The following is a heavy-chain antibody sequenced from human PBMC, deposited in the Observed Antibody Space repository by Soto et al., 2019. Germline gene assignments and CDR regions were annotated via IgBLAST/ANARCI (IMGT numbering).Heavy chain of an antibody. CDR1: GGSISSGGYY. Sequence: QVQLQESGPGLVKPSQTLSLTCTVSGGSISSGGYYWSWIRQHPGKGLEWIGYIYYSGSTYYNPSLRSRVTRSVDTSKNHSSLKLSSVTAADTAVYYCARVDRGVRGVIAGGYYYVHVWGKGATVTVSS. J-gene: IGHJ6*03. CDR2: IYYSGST. CDR3: ARVDRGVRGVIAGGYYYVHV. V-gene: IGHV4-31*03. D-gene: IGHD3-10*01.